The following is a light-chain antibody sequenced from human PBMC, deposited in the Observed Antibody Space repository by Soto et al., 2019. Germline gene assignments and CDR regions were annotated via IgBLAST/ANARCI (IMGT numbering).Light chain of an antibody. V-gene: IGKV3-20*01. CDR3: QHCGLPQWT. J-gene: IGKJ1*01. CDR2: GVF. CDR1: QSGYDGY. Sequence: EIVLTQSPDTLSLSPGERATLSCRASQSGYDGYLAWYQQRPGQPPRLLIYGVFTRANCIPDRFSGSGAGTDFTLTINKLKPEDSAVDSCQHCGLPQWTFGQGTKVEIK.